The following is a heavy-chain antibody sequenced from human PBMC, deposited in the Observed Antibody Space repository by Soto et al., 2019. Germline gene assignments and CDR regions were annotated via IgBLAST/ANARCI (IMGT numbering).Heavy chain of an antibody. D-gene: IGHD3-10*01. V-gene: IGHV3-30-3*01. J-gene: IGHJ6*02. CDR2: ISYDGSNK. CDR3: AXDYSGLWFGELPYGMDV. CDR1: GFTFSSYA. Sequence: GGSLRLSCAASGFTFSSYAMHWVRQAPGKGLEWVAVISYDGSNKYYADSVKGRFTISRDNSKNTLYLQMNSLRAEDTAVYYCAXDYSGLWFGELPYGMDVWGQGTTVTVSS.